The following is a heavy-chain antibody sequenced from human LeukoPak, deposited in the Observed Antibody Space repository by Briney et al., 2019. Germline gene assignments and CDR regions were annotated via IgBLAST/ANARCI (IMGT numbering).Heavy chain of an antibody. D-gene: IGHD2-8*02. CDR2: IAHHGNDK. CDR1: GSTFSKSA. CDR3: AKDGSWSCTD. Sequence: GGSLRLSCAASGSTFSKSAMHWVRQGPGKGLEWVAYIAHHGNDKYYIDSVKGRFTISRDNSKRTLYLEMNSLRADDTAMYYCAKDGSWSCTDWGQGTLVTVSS. J-gene: IGHJ4*02. V-gene: IGHV3-30*02.